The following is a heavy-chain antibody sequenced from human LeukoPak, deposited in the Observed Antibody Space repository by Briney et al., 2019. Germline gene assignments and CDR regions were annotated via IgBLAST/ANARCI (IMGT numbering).Heavy chain of an antibody. V-gene: IGHV4-30-2*01. Sequence: PSETLSLTCAVSGGSISSGGYSWSWIRQPPGKGLEWIGYIYHSGSTYYNPSLKSRVTISVDRSKNQFSLKLSSVTAADTAVYYCARKYSSGSDYWGQGTLVTVSS. CDR3: ARKYSSGSDY. CDR2: IYHSGST. J-gene: IGHJ4*02. CDR1: GGSISSGGYS. D-gene: IGHD6-19*01.